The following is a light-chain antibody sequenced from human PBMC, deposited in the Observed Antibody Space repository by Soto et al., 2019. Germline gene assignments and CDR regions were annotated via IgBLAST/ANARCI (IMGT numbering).Light chain of an antibody. CDR3: QQYNNWPRT. V-gene: IGKV3-15*01. Sequence: IVMTQSAATLSVSPGERATLSCRASQSVSSNLAWYQQKPGQAPRLLIYGASTRATGIPARFSGSGSGTEFTLTISSRQSEDFAVYYCQQYNNWPRTFGQGTKVDIK. CDR1: QSVSSN. J-gene: IGKJ1*01. CDR2: GAS.